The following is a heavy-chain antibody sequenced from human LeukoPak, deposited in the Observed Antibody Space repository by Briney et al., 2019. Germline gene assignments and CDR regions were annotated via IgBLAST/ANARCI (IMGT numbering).Heavy chain of an antibody. D-gene: IGHD6-25*01. J-gene: IGHJ4*02. CDR3: AGLGAAEKLDY. CDR1: GGSISSYY. Sequence: SETLSLTCTVSGGSISSYYWSWIRQPPGKGLEWIGYIYYSGSTNYTPSLKSRVTISVDTSKNQFSLKLSSVTAADTAVYYCAGLGAAEKLDYWGQGTLVTVSS. V-gene: IGHV4-59*08. CDR2: IYYSGST.